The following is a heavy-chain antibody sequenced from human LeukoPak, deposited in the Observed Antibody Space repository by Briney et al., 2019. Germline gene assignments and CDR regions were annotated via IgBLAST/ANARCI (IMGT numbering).Heavy chain of an antibody. CDR3: AKDQGSVYDVSHDY. D-gene: IGHD1-14*01. CDR2: IRYDGSNK. J-gene: IGHJ4*02. V-gene: IGHV3-30*02. Sequence: GGSLRLSCAASGFTFSSYGMHWVRQAPGKGLEWVAFIRYDGSNKYYAYSVKGRFTISRDNSKNTLYLQMNSLRAEDTAVYYCAKDQGSVYDVSHDYWGQGTLVTVSS. CDR1: GFTFSSYG.